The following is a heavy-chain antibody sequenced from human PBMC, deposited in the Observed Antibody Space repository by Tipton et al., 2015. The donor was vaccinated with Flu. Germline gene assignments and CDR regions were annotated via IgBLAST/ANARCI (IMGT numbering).Heavy chain of an antibody. CDR2: IYYSGST. Sequence: TLSLTCTVSGDSISSGGNYWSWIRQHPGKGLEWIGDIYYSGSTYYNPSLKSRLTISVDTSMNQFSLKLSSVTAADTAVYYCARHTGDSVRGIIDYWGQGTLVTVSS. CDR1: GDSISSGGNY. V-gene: IGHV4-31*03. J-gene: IGHJ4*02. CDR3: ARHTGDSVRGIIDY. D-gene: IGHD3-10*02.